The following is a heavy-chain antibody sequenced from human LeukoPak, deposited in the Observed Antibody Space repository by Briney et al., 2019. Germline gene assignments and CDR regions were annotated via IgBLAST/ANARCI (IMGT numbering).Heavy chain of an antibody. Sequence: SETLSLTCTVSGGSISSYYWSWIRQPPGKGLEWIGHIYYSGSTNYNPSLKSRVTISVDTSKNQFSLKLSSVTAAGTAVYYCARHYSSGYYLSNWFDPWGQGTLVTVSS. V-gene: IGHV4-59*08. J-gene: IGHJ5*02. D-gene: IGHD3-22*01. CDR3: ARHYSSGYYLSNWFDP. CDR2: IYYSGST. CDR1: GGSISSYY.